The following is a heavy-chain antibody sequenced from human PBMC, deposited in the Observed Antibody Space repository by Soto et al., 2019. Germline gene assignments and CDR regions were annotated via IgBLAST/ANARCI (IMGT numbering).Heavy chain of an antibody. CDR3: ARRYLLTYDFWSGYLGGWFDP. V-gene: IGHV4-39*01. D-gene: IGHD3-3*01. Sequence: SETLSLTCTVSGGSISSSSYYWGWIRQPPGKGLEWIGSIYYSGSTYYNPSLKSRVTISVDTSKNQFSLKLSSVTAADTAVYYCARRYLLTYDFWSGYLGGWFDPWGQGTLVTVSS. CDR1: GGSISSSSYY. J-gene: IGHJ5*02. CDR2: IYYSGST.